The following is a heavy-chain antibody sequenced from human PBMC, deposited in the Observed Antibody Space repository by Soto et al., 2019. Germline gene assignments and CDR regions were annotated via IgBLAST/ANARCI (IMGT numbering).Heavy chain of an antibody. J-gene: IGHJ4*02. V-gene: IGHV1-69*08. D-gene: IGHD3-10*01. Sequence: VQLVQSGAEVKKPGSSVKVSCKASGGTFSSYTISWVRQAPGQGLEWMGRIIPILGIANYAQKFQGRVTITADKSTSTAYMELSSLRSEDTAVYYCARDSKRAYYYGSGSYYLTEDWGQGTLVTVSS. CDR3: ARDSKRAYYYGSGSYYLTED. CDR1: GGTFSSYT. CDR2: IIPILGIA.